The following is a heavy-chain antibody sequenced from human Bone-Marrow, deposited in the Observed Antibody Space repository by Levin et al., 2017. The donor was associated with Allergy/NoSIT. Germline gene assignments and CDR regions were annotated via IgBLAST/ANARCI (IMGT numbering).Heavy chain of an antibody. Sequence: GESLKISCAASGFTFADYWVHWVRQVPGKGPVWVSRINVDGTSTTYADSVKGRFTISRDNAKNTLFLQMSSLRVEDTAAYYCVASSPTIDYWGQGTLVAVSS. D-gene: IGHD2-2*01. CDR1: GFTFADYW. V-gene: IGHV3-74*03. CDR2: INVDGTST. CDR3: VASSPTIDY. J-gene: IGHJ4*02.